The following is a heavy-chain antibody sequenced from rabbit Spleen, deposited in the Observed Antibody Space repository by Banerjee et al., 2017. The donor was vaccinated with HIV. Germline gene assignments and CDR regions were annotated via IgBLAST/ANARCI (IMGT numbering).Heavy chain of an antibody. V-gene: IGHV1S45*01. J-gene: IGHJ6*01. CDR2: RYAGSSGSS. CDR3: ARDTSTSFSSYGMDL. Sequence: QEQLVESGGGLVQPGGSLTLTCKASGFSFSSSYWICWVRQAPEKGLEWIACRYAGSSGSSYYANWAKGRFTISKTSSTTVTLQMTGLTAADTATYFCARDTSTSFSSYGMDLWGPGTLVTVS. CDR1: GFSFSSSYW. D-gene: IGHD1-1*01.